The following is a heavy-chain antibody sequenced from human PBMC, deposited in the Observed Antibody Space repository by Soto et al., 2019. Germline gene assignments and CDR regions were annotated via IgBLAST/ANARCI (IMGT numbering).Heavy chain of an antibody. V-gene: IGHV4-31*03. J-gene: IGHJ4*02. Sequence: SETLSLTCTVSGGSISSGGYYWSWIRQHPGKGLEWIGYIYYSGSTYYNPSLKSRVTISVDTSKNQFSLKLSSVTAADTAVYYCARAYTSSWYGPWDYWGQGTLVTVSS. CDR2: IYYSGST. CDR1: GGSISSGGYY. CDR3: ARAYTSSWYGPWDY. D-gene: IGHD6-13*01.